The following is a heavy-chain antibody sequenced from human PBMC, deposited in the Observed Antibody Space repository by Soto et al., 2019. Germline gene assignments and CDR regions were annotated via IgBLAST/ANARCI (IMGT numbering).Heavy chain of an antibody. Sequence: ASVKVSCKASGYTFTGYYMHWVRQAPGQGLEWMGWINPNSGGTNYAQKFQGRVTTTRDTSISTAYMELSRLRSDDTAVYYCAGDIVATTEDVWYYYYGMDVWGQGTTVTVSS. V-gene: IGHV1-2*02. CDR3: AGDIVATTEDVWYYYYGMDV. CDR2: INPNSGGT. D-gene: IGHD5-12*01. J-gene: IGHJ6*02. CDR1: GYTFTGYY.